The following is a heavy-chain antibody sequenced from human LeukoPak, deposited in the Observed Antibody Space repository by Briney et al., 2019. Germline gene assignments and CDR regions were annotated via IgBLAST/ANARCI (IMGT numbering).Heavy chain of an antibody. J-gene: IGHJ3*02. CDR1: GFNFSISSYS. V-gene: IGHV3-48*01. CDR2: ISSSSSTM. D-gene: IGHD3-9*01. Sequence: PGGSLRLSCAASGFNFSISSYSMNWVRQAPGKGLEWVSYISSSSSTMYYADSVKGRFTISRDNAKNSLYLQMNSLRAEDTAVYYCAKGGPYDILTGKIVFDIWGQGTMVSVSS. CDR3: AKGGPYDILTGKIVFDI.